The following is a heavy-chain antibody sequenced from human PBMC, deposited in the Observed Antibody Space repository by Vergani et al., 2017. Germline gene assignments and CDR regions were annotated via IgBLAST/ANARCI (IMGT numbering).Heavy chain of an antibody. Sequence: EVQLVESGGGVLQPGGSLRLSCAASGFTFDDYAMHWVRQAPGKGLEWVSLISGDGGSTYYADSVKGRFTISRDNSKNSLYLQMNSLRTEDTALYYCAKDIQPDIVVVPAAFDYWGQGTLVTVSS. J-gene: IGHJ4*02. CDR1: GFTFDDYA. CDR2: ISGDGGST. V-gene: IGHV3-43*02. D-gene: IGHD2-2*01. CDR3: AKDIQPDIVVVPAAFDY.